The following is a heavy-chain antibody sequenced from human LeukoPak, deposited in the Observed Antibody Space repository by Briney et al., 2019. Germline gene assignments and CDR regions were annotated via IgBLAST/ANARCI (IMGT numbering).Heavy chain of an antibody. CDR2: ISGSGGST. D-gene: IGHD3-22*01. CDR3: AKSAYYDSSGFYREYYFDY. J-gene: IGHJ4*02. Sequence: GGSLRLSCAASGFTFSSYSMNWVRQAPGKGLEWVSAISGSGGSTYYADSVKGRFTISRDNSKNTLHLQMNSLRAEDTAVYYCAKSAYYDSSGFYREYYFDYWGQGTLVTASS. CDR1: GFTFSSYS. V-gene: IGHV3-23*01.